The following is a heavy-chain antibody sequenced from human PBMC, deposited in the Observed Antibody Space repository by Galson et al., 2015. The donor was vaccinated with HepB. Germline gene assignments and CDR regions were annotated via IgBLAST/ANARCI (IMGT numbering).Heavy chain of an antibody. CDR1: GFTFSSYW. CDR2: INQDGSEK. J-gene: IGHJ3*02. D-gene: IGHD3-9*01. V-gene: IGHV3-7*01. CDR3: AREGYYDVLTGYYRAKAFDI. Sequence: SLRLSCAASGFTFSSYWMTWVRQSPGKGLEWVANINQDGSEKYYVDSVKGRFTISTDNGKNSMYLQMNSLRVEDTAVYYCAREGYYDVLTGYYRAKAFDIWGQGTMVTVSS.